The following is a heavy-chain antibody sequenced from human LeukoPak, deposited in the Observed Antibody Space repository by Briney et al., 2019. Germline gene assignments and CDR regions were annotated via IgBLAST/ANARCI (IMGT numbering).Heavy chain of an antibody. CDR1: GFTFSSYE. V-gene: IGHV3-48*03. D-gene: IGHD6-19*01. CDR3: ASAGSGLY. Sequence: GGSLRLSCAASGFTFSSYEMNWVRQAPGKGLEWVSYISGSGSTMYYADSVKGRFTISRDNAKNSLYLQMNSLRDEDTAVYYCASAGSGLYWGQGTLVTVSS. J-gene: IGHJ4*02. CDR2: ISGSGSTM.